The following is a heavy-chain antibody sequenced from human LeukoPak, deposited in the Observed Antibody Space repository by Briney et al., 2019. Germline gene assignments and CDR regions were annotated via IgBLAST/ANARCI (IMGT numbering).Heavy chain of an antibody. CDR1: GGSISSYY. J-gene: IGHJ6*01. CDR2: IYTSGST. D-gene: IGHD3-10*01. V-gene: IGHV4-4*07. CDR3: ARDLPRVGGFGEFAHYYYGMDV. Sequence: SETLSLTCTVSGGSISSYYWSWIRQPAGKGLEWIGRIYTSGSTNYNPSLKSRVTMSVDTSKNQFSLKLSSVTAADTAVYYCARDLPRVGGFGEFAHYYYGMDVWGKGPRSPSPQ.